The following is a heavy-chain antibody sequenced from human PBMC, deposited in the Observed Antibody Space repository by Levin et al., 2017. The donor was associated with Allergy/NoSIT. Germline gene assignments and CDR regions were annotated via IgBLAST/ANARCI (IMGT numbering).Heavy chain of an antibody. D-gene: IGHD1-20*01. Sequence: ASVKVSCKASGYTFTGYYMHWVRQAPGQGLEWMGWINPNSGGTNYAQKFQGRVTMTRDTSISTAYMELSRLRSDDTAVYYCARGNHNWSPYYYYGMDVWGQGTTVTVSS. V-gene: IGHV1-2*02. CDR2: INPNSGGT. J-gene: IGHJ6*02. CDR3: ARGNHNWSPYYYYGMDV. CDR1: GYTFTGYY.